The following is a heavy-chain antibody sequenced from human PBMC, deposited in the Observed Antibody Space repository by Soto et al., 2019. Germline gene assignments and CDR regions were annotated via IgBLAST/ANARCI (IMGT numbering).Heavy chain of an antibody. J-gene: IGHJ6*01. CDR2: INHSGST. Sequence: SETLSLTCAFYVVSFSGYYWSWIRHPPGKWLEWIGEINHSGSTNYNPSLKSRVTISVDTSKNQFSLKLSSVTAADTAVYYCARGPGYFDVRETNYYYYGMEVWGQGTMVIVSS. D-gene: IGHD3-9*01. CDR1: VVSFSGYY. CDR3: ARGPGYFDVRETNYYYYGMEV. V-gene: IGHV4-34*01.